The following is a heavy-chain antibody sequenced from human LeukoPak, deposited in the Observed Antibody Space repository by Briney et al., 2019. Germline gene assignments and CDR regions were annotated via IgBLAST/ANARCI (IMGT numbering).Heavy chain of an antibody. CDR2: IYHSGST. D-gene: IGHD3-3*01. J-gene: IGHJ5*02. CDR3: ARVLLEWRWFDP. Sequence: PSETLSLTCTVSGGSISSGGYYWSWIRQPPGKGLEWIGYIYHSGSTYYNPSLKSRVTISVDRSKNQFSLKLSSVTATDTAVYYCARVLLEWRWFDPWGQGTLVTVSS. CDR1: GGSISSGGYY. V-gene: IGHV4-30-2*01.